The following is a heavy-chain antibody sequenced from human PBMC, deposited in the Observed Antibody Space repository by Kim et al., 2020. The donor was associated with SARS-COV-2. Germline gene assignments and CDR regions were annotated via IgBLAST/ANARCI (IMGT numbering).Heavy chain of an antibody. Sequence: ASVKVSCKASGYTFTDYSMHWVRQAPGQGLEWMGWINPDNGATRYVEKFQGRVTMTRDTSTTTAHMELSRLTSDDTAGYYCVRDWDSWGQGTLVTVSS. CDR1: GYTFTDYS. V-gene: IGHV1-2*02. J-gene: IGHJ4*02. CDR3: VRDWDS. CDR2: INPDNGAT.